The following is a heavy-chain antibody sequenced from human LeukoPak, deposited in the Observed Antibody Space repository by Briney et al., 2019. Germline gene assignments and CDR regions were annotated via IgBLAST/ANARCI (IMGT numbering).Heavy chain of an antibody. CDR1: GFTFSSYS. J-gene: IGHJ4*02. CDR3: ARDPGYYDSSGYHGY. D-gene: IGHD3-22*01. V-gene: IGHV3-21*01. CDR2: ISSSSSYI. Sequence: MPGGSLRLSCAASGFTFSSYSMNWVRQAPGKGLEWGSSISSSSSYIYYADSVKGRFTISRDNAKNSLYLQMNSLRAEDTAVYYCARDPGYYDSSGYHGYWGQGTLVTVSS.